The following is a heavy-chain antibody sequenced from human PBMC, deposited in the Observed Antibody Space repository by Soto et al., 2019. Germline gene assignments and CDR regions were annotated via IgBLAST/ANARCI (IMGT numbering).Heavy chain of an antibody. J-gene: IGHJ4*02. D-gene: IGHD2-15*01. CDR3: AATPRY. V-gene: IGHV4-59*01. CDR2: IYSSGST. CDR1: GGSITSYY. Sequence: QVQLQESGPGLVKPSETLSLTCTVSGGSITSYYWNWIRQPPGKGLEWIGYIYSSGSTNYNPSLKGRVTTSLDTSKNQVSLNVTSVADADTAVYYCAATPRYWGQGRLVTVSS.